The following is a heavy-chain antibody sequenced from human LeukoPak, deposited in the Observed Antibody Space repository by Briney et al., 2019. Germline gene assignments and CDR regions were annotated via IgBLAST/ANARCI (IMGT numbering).Heavy chain of an antibody. V-gene: IGHV4-31*03. CDR2: IYYSGST. J-gene: IGHJ3*02. CDR1: GGSISSGGYY. D-gene: IGHD3-10*01. CDR3: ARDGSGSYYRDAFDI. Sequence: SETLSLTCTVSGGSISSGGYYWSWIRQHPWKGMEWIGYIYYSGSTYYNPSLKSRVTISVDTSKNQFSLKLSSVTAADTAVYYCARDGSGSYYRDAFDIWGQGTMVTVSS.